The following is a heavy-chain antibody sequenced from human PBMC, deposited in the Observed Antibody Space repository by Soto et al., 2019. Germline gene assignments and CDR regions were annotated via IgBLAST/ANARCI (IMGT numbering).Heavy chain of an antibody. CDR3: ARCITMIVVVILGHHYYYGMDV. D-gene: IGHD3-22*01. Sequence: SETLSLTCTVSGGSISSYYWSWIRQPPGKGLEWIGYIYYSGSTNYNPSLKSRVTISVDTSKNQFSLKLSSVTAADTAVYYCARCITMIVVVILGHHYYYGMDVWGQGTTVTVAS. J-gene: IGHJ6*02. V-gene: IGHV4-59*01. CDR2: IYYSGST. CDR1: GGSISSYY.